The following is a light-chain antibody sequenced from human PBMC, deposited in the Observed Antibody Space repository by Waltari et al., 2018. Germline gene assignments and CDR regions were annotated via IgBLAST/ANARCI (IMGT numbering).Light chain of an antibody. CDR3: CSYGGSSSNWV. J-gene: IGLJ3*02. CDR1: SSDVGSYNL. CDR2: EGS. Sequence: QSALTQPASVSGSPGQSITISCTGTSSDVGSYNLVSWYQHHPGKAPQLMIYEGSKRPSGVSKRFSGSKSDNMASLTISGLQAEDEADYYCCSYGGSSSNWVFGGGTKLTVL. V-gene: IGLV2-23*01.